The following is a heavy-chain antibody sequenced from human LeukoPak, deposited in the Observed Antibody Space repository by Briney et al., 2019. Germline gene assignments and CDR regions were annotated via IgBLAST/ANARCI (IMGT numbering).Heavy chain of an antibody. CDR2: ISGGGETT. J-gene: IGHJ4*02. Sequence: GGSLRLSCAASGFTFNNYAMNWVRQAPGKGLEWVSSISGGGETTYYADSAKGRFTISRDNSQNTSYLRMNSLRAEDTAVYYCARDYADYVGYFFFDYWGQGTLVTVSS. D-gene: IGHD4-17*01. CDR3: ARDYADYVGYFFFDY. V-gene: IGHV3-23*01. CDR1: GFTFNNYA.